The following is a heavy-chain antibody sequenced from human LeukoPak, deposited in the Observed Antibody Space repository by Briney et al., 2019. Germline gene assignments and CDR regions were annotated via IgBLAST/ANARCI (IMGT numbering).Heavy chain of an antibody. J-gene: IGHJ4*02. CDR2: ISSSSSTI. D-gene: IGHD2-15*01. V-gene: IGHV3-48*02. CDR1: GFTFSSYS. Sequence: GGSLRLSCAASGFTFSSYSMNWVRQAPGKGLEWVSYISSSSSTIYYADSVKGRFSISRDNAKKSLYLQINSLRDEDTAVYYCARDCSGGSCYYRGYFDYWGQGTLVTVSS. CDR3: ARDCSGGSCYYRGYFDY.